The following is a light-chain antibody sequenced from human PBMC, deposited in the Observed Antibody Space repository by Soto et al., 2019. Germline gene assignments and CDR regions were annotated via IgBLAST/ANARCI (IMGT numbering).Light chain of an antibody. J-gene: IGKJ1*01. V-gene: IGKV3-20*01. Sequence: EIVLTQSPGTLSLSPGERVTLSCRASQSVTSNYLAWYQQKPGQAPRLLIYDARTRAAGIPDRFSGSGSGTDFTLTISRLEPEDFAVYYCQRYGGSVWTFGQGTKV. CDR2: DAR. CDR1: QSVTSNY. CDR3: QRYGGSVWT.